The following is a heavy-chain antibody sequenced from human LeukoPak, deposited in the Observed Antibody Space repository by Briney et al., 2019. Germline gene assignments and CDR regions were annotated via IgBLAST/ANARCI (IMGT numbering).Heavy chain of an antibody. J-gene: IGHJ5*02. V-gene: IGHV4-34*01. D-gene: IGHD2-2*01. Sequence: SETLSLTCAVYGGSFSGYYWSWIRQPPGKGLEWIGSIYYSGSTYYNPSLKSRVTISVDTSKNQFSLKLSSVTAADTAVYYCARGAGIPAAMIRNWFDPWGQGTLVTVSS. CDR1: GGSFSGYY. CDR2: IYYSGST. CDR3: ARGAGIPAAMIRNWFDP.